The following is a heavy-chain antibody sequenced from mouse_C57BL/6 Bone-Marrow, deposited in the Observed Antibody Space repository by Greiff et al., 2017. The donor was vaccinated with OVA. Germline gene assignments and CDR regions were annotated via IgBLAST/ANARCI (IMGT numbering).Heavy chain of an antibody. V-gene: IGHV1-26*01. CDR2: INPNHVGT. CDR1: GYTFTDYY. Sequence: DVQLQQSGPELVKPGASVKISCKASGYTFTDYYMNLVKQSHGKSLEWIGDINPNHVGTSYNQKFTGKATLTVDKSSSTAYMELRSLTSEDSAVYYCAPFYYYGSSQYYAMDYWGQGTSVTVSS. J-gene: IGHJ4*01. CDR3: APFYYYGSSQYYAMDY. D-gene: IGHD1-1*01.